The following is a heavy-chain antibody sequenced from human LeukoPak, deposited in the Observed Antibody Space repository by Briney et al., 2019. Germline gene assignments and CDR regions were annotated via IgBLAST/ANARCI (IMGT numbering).Heavy chain of an antibody. CDR2: IYYSGST. CDR1: GGSISSYY. D-gene: IGHD3-3*01. V-gene: IGHV4-59*01. J-gene: IGHJ6*02. Sequence: SETLSLTCTVSGGSISSYYWSWIRQPPGKGLEWIGYIYYSGSTNYNPSLKSRVTISVDTSKNQFSLKLSSVTAADTAVYYCARGPSYYDFWSGYYTPHNYYGVDVWGQGTTVTVSS. CDR3: ARGPSYYDFWSGYYTPHNYYGVDV.